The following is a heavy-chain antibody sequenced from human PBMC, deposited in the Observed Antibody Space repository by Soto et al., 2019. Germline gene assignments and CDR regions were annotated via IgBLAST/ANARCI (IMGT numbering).Heavy chain of an antibody. V-gene: IGHV3-33*01. CDR1: GFTFSSYG. J-gene: IGHJ2*01. D-gene: IGHD6-13*01. CDR3: AGGIAAAGSYWYFDL. Sequence: QVQLVESGGGVVQPGRSLRLSCAASGFTFSSYGMHWVRQAPGKGLEWVAVIWYDGSNKYYADSVKGRFTISRDNSKNTLYLQMNSLRAEDTAVYYCAGGIAAAGSYWYFDLWGRGTLVTVSS. CDR2: IWYDGSNK.